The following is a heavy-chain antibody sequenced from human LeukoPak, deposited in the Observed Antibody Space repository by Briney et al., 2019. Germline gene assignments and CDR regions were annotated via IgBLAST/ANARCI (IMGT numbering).Heavy chain of an antibody. D-gene: IGHD6-13*01. J-gene: IGHJ4*02. CDR3: ATGYSSWYFFYFDY. CDR1: GGSISSGGYY. V-gene: IGHV4-61*08. CDR2: IYYSGGT. Sequence: SETLSLTCTVSGGSISSGGYYWSWIRQPPGKGLEWIGYIYYSGGTNYNPSLKSRVTISVDTSKNQFSLKLSSVTAADTAVYYCATGYSSWYFFYFDYWGQGTLVTVSS.